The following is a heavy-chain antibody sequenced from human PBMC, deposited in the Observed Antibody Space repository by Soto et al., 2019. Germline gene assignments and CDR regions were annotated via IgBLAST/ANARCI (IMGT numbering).Heavy chain of an antibody. Sequence: GGSLRLSCAASGFTFSSYAMHWVRQAPGKGLEWVAVISYDGGNKYYADSVKGRFTISRDNSKNTLYLQMNSLRAEDTAVYYCARVLGNYYDSSGPSDAFDIWGQGTMVTVSS. J-gene: IGHJ3*02. CDR2: ISYDGGNK. V-gene: IGHV3-30-3*01. D-gene: IGHD3-22*01. CDR1: GFTFSSYA. CDR3: ARVLGNYYDSSGPSDAFDI.